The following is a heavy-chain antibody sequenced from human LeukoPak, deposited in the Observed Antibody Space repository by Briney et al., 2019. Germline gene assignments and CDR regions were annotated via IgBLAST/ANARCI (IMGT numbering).Heavy chain of an antibody. CDR3: ARDRAMITFGGVIAPGYYYGMDV. D-gene: IGHD3-16*02. CDR2: INHSGST. V-gene: IGHV4-34*01. Sequence: PSETLSLTCAVYGGSFSGYYWSWIRQPPGKGLEWIGEINHSGSTNYNPSLKSRVTISVDTSKNQFSLKLSSVTAADTAVYYCARDRAMITFGGVIAPGYYYGMDVWGQGTTVTVSS. CDR1: GGSFSGYY. J-gene: IGHJ6*02.